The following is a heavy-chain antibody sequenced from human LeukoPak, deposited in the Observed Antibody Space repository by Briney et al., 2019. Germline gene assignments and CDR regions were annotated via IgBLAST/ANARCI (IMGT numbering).Heavy chain of an antibody. J-gene: IGHJ5*02. CDR3: AREWYYGSGSYYNGFDP. Sequence: PGGSLRLSCAASGFTFSSYAMHWVRQAPGKGLEWVAVISYDGSNKYYADSVKGRFTISRDNSKNTLYLQMNSLRAEDTAVYYCAREWYYGSGSYYNGFDPWGQGTLVTVSS. V-gene: IGHV3-30*04. D-gene: IGHD3-10*01. CDR1: GFTFSSYA. CDR2: ISYDGSNK.